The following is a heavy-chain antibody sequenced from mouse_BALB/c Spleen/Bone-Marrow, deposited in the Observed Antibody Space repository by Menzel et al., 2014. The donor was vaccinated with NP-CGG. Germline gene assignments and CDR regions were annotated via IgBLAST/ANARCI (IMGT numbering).Heavy chain of an antibody. CDR1: GYTFTNYY. CDR2: INPRNGGT. J-gene: IGHJ3*01. CDR3: TRFWDEDY. D-gene: IGHD4-1*01. V-gene: IGHV1S81*02. Sequence: QVQLQQSGAELVKPGASVKLSCKASGYTFTNYYMYWVKQRAGQGLEWIGEINPRNGGTDFNEKFKRKATLTVDKATSTAYMKLNSLTSEDSAVYYCTRFWDEDYWSQGTLVTVSA.